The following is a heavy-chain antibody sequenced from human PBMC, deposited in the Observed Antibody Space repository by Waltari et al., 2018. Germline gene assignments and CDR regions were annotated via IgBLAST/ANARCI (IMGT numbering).Heavy chain of an antibody. V-gene: IGHV4-59*08. Sequence: QVQLQESGPGLGKSSETLPLTCTVSGVSVSGYFWNWIRQAPGKGPEWIGYIRHTGDTKQNPSLKSRVTMSVDTSRNDFSLRLSSVTAADTAVYYCALWESGWRAFRFWGQGTLGTVSS. CDR3: ALWESGWRAFRF. CDR1: GVSVSGYF. CDR2: IRHTGDT. D-gene: IGHD6-19*01. J-gene: IGHJ4*03.